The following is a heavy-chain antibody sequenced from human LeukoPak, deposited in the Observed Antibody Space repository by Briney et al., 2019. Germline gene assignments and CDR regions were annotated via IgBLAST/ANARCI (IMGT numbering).Heavy chain of an antibody. CDR1: GYTFTSYG. CDR3: ARDIAAAGTIDY. V-gene: IGHV1-18*01. D-gene: IGHD6-13*01. J-gene: IGHJ4*02. CDR2: IGAYNGNT. Sequence: ASVKVSCKASGYTFTSYGISWVRQAPGQGLEWMGWIGAYNGNTNYAQKLQGRVTMTTDTSTSTAYMELRSLRSDDTAVNYCARDIAAAGTIDYWGQGTLVTVSS.